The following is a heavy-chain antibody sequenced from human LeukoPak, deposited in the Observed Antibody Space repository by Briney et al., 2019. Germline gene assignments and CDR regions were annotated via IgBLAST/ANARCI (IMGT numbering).Heavy chain of an antibody. J-gene: IGHJ2*01. V-gene: IGHV3-23*01. CDR1: GFTFNNCA. Sequence: GGSLRLSCAASGFTFNNCAMSWVRQAPGKGLEWGSGICESGSSTDYADSVKGRFTISRDNSKTTLYLQMDSLRAEDTAIYHWAKDRPGDYSTYWYFDLWGRGTLVTVSS. D-gene: IGHD4-11*01. CDR2: ICESGSST. CDR3: AKDRPGDYSTYWYFDL.